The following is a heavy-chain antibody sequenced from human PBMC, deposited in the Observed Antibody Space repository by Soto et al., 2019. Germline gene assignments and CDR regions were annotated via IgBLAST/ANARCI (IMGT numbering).Heavy chain of an antibody. CDR3: AKTYYYDSSGYYYFDY. V-gene: IGHV3-23*01. CDR1: GFTFSSYA. Sequence: GGSLRLSCAASGFTFSSYAMSWVRQAPGKGLEWVSAISGSGGSTYYADSVKGRFTISRDNSKNTLYLQMNSLRAEDTAVYYCAKTYYYDSSGYYYFDYWGQGTLVTVSS. CDR2: ISGSGGST. J-gene: IGHJ4*02. D-gene: IGHD3-22*01.